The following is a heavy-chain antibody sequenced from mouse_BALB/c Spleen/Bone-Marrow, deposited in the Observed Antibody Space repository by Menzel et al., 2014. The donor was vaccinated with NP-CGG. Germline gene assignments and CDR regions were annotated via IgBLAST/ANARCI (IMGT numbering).Heavy chain of an antibody. Sequence: EVQLQESGTVLARPGAAVKMSCKASGYTFSNYWMHWVIQRPGQGLEWIGTIYPGNSDTTYNQKFKGKAKLTAVTSTSTAYMELSSLTNEDSAVYYCTTLARSDFDYWGQGTTLTVSS. J-gene: IGHJ2*01. CDR1: GYTFSNYW. V-gene: IGHV1-5*01. CDR3: TTLARSDFDY. CDR2: IYPGNSDT. D-gene: IGHD3-1*01.